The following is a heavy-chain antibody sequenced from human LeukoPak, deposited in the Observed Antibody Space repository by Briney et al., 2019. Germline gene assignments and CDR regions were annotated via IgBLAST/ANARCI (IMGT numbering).Heavy chain of an antibody. Sequence: SETLSLTCTVSGGSISSYYWSWIRQPPGKGLEWIGYIYYSGSTNYNPSLKSRVTISVDTSKNQFSLKLSSVTAADTAVYYCARHSQGYSYGPPYFDYWGQGTLVTVSS. V-gene: IGHV4-59*08. CDR2: IYYSGST. J-gene: IGHJ4*02. CDR1: GGSISSYY. CDR3: ARHSQGYSYGPPYFDY. D-gene: IGHD5-18*01.